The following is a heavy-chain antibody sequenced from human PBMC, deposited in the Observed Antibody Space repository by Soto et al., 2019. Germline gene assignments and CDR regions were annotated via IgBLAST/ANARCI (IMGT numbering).Heavy chain of an antibody. CDR1: GGTFSSYA. D-gene: IGHD5-18*01. CDR3: AKVSRNTAMDYNWFDP. CDR2: IIPIFGTA. J-gene: IGHJ5*02. V-gene: IGHV1-69*13. Sequence: SVKVSCKAPGGTFSSYAISWVRQAPGQGLEWMGGIIPIFGTANYAQKFQGRVTITADESTSTAYMELSSLRSEDTAVYYCAKVSRNTAMDYNWFDPWGQGTLVTVS.